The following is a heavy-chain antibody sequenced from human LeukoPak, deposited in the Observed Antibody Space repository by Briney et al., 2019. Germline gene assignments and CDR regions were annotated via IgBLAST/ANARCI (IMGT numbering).Heavy chain of an antibody. Sequence: GGSLRLSCAASGFTFSDYWMHWVRQAPGKGLEWVANIKEDGSVQYYADSLKGRFTISRDNAENSLYLQLDSLRAEDTAVYYCARTVRGIVMPQNAFDIWGQGTVVTVSS. V-gene: IGHV3-7*01. J-gene: IGHJ3*02. CDR3: ARTVRGIVMPQNAFDI. CDR1: GFTFSDYW. CDR2: IKEDGSVQ. D-gene: IGHD1-26*01.